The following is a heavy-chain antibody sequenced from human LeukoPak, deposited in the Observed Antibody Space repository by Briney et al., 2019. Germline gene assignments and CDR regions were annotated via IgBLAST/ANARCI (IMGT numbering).Heavy chain of an antibody. CDR3: ARRAGAYSHPYDY. V-gene: IGHV3-53*01. D-gene: IGHD4/OR15-4a*01. CDR1: GFTFDDYG. Sequence: GGSLRLSCAASGFTFDDYGMSWVRQAPGKGLEWVSFIYSDNTHYSDSVKGRFTISRDNSKNTLYLQMNCLRAEDTAVYYCARRAGAYSHPYDYWGQGTLVTVSS. J-gene: IGHJ4*02. CDR2: IYSDNT.